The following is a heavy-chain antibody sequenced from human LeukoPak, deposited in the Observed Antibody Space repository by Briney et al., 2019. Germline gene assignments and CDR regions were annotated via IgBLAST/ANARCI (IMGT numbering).Heavy chain of an antibody. CDR2: IYYSGST. J-gene: IGHJ4*02. CDR1: GGSISSGGYY. D-gene: IGHD6-13*01. CDR3: ATKRGAAAGIDY. Sequence: SETLSLTCTVSGGSISSGGYYWSWIRQHPGKGLEWIGYIYYSGSTYYNPSLKSRVTISVDTSKNQFSLKLSSVTAADTAVYYCATKRGAAAGIDYWGQGTLVTVSS. V-gene: IGHV4-39*01.